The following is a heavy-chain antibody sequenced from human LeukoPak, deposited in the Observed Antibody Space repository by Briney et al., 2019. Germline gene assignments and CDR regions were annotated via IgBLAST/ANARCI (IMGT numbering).Heavy chain of an antibody. J-gene: IGHJ4*02. V-gene: IGHV3-48*03. D-gene: IGHD1-26*01. Sequence: GGSLTLSCAASGFTFSSYEMNWVRQAPGKGLEWVSYISSIGSTIYYADSVKGRFTISRDNDKNSLYLQMNSLRAEDTAVYYCARESGSGSYFGYFDYWGQGTLVTVSS. CDR1: GFTFSSYE. CDR2: ISSIGSTI. CDR3: ARESGSGSYFGYFDY.